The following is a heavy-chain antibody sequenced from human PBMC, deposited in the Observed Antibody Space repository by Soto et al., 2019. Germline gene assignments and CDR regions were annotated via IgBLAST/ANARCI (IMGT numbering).Heavy chain of an antibody. D-gene: IGHD3-3*01. V-gene: IGHV4-31*03. J-gene: IGHJ4*02. CDR2: IYYSGST. CDR1: GGPISSGGYY. CDR3: ARSHITIFGVVIEFDY. Sequence: PSETLSLTCTVSGGPISSGGYYGIWIRQHPGKGLEWIGYIYYSGSTYYNPSLKSRVTISVDTSKNQFSLKLSSVTAADTAVYYCARSHITIFGVVIEFDYWGQGTLVTVSS.